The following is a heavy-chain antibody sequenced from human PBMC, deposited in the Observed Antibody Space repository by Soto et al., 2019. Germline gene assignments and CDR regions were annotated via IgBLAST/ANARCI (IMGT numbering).Heavy chain of an antibody. Sequence: QVQLVESGGGVVQPGRSLRLSCAASGFTFSSYGMHWVRQAPGKGLEWVAVISYDGSNKYYADSVKGRFTISRDNSKNTLYLQMNSLRAEDKAVYYCAKDQDPFSSGPLGFDPWGQGTLVTVSS. CDR2: ISYDGSNK. V-gene: IGHV3-30*18. D-gene: IGHD6-19*01. CDR3: AKDQDPFSSGPLGFDP. J-gene: IGHJ5*02. CDR1: GFTFSSYG.